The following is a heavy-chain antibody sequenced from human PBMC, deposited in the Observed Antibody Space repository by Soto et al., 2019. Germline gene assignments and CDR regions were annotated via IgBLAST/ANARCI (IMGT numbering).Heavy chain of an antibody. CDR3: ARDRHNNFFDP. CDR2: IYYSGST. V-gene: IGHV4-31*03. D-gene: IGHD6-6*01. CDR1: GASMSSGGYY. Sequence: SETLSLTCTVSGASMSSGGYYWTWIRQSPGKGLEWIGYIYYSGSTYYNPSLESRVAISLDTSRSQFSLTLHSLTAADTAIYYCARDRHNNFFDPWGQGTLVTVSS. J-gene: IGHJ5*02.